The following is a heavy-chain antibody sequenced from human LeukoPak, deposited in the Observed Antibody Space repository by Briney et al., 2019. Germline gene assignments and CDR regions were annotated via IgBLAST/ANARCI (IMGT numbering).Heavy chain of an antibody. CDR1: GFTFSSYA. Sequence: GGSLRLSCAASGFTFSSYAMSWVRQAPGKGLEWVSAISDSDGNTYYADSVKGRFTISRDNSKNTLYLQMNSLRAEDTAVYYCASALRIYYYFDYWGQGTLVTVSS. J-gene: IGHJ4*02. V-gene: IGHV3-23*01. CDR3: ASALRIYYYFDY. D-gene: IGHD1-26*01. CDR2: ISDSDGNT.